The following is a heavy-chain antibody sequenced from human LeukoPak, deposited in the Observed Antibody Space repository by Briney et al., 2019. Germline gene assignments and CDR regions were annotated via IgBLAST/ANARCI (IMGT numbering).Heavy chain of an antibody. Sequence: GGSLRLSCAVSGFTFSSFGMHWVRHAPGKGLEWVAFIRYDGNIKYYADSVKGRFTISRDNSKNTLYLQLNSLRAEETAVFYCAKAESHYYGSGSYSFDHWGQGTLVTVSS. CDR3: AKAESHYYGSGSYSFDH. J-gene: IGHJ4*02. CDR2: IRYDGNIK. D-gene: IGHD3-10*01. V-gene: IGHV3-30*02. CDR1: GFTFSSFG.